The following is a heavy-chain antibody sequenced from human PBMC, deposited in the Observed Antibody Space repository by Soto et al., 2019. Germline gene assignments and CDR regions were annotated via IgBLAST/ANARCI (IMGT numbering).Heavy chain of an antibody. J-gene: IGHJ3*02. Sequence: SETLSLTCTVSGGSIRSGGYYWSWIRQHPGKGLEWIGYIYYSGSTYYNPSLKSRVTISVDTSKNQFSLKLSSVTAADTAVYYCARLSYYDSSGYYNDDAFDIWGQGTMVTVS. D-gene: IGHD3-22*01. CDR3: ARLSYYDSSGYYNDDAFDI. CDR2: IYYSGST. V-gene: IGHV4-39*01. CDR1: GGSIRSGGYY.